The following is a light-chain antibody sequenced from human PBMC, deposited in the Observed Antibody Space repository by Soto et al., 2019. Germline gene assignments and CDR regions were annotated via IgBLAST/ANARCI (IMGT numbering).Light chain of an antibody. J-gene: IGKJ4*02. CDR1: QSVSSSY. CDR3: HQYDSSPLT. V-gene: IGKV3-20*01. Sequence: EIVLTQSPGTLSLSPGERATLSCRASQSVSSSYLAWYQQKPGQAPRLLIYGASSRATGIPDRFSGSGSGINFTLTMSRLDPEVIAVDYFHQYDSSPLTFGGGTKVESK. CDR2: GAS.